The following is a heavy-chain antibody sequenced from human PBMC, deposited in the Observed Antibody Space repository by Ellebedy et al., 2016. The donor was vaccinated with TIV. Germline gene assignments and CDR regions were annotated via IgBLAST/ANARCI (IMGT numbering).Heavy chain of an antibody. V-gene: IGHV3-11*01. CDR3: ARAYYDFWSGYYYFDY. Sequence: GESLKISXAASGFTFSDYYMSWIRQAPGKGLEWVSYISSSGSTIYYADSVKGRFTISRDNAKNSLYLQMNSLRAEDTALYYCARAYYDFWSGYYYFDYWGQGTLVTVSS. J-gene: IGHJ4*02. D-gene: IGHD3-3*01. CDR2: ISSSGSTI. CDR1: GFTFSDYY.